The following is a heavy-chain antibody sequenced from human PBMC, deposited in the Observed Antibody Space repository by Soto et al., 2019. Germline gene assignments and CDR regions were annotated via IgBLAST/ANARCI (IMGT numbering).Heavy chain of an antibody. CDR3: ARDRYDFWSGYYPNPRESLDV. Sequence: GGSLRLSCAASGFTFSNYAMHWVRQPPGKGLEWVAVISYDGSNTYYAESVKGRFTISRDNSKNTLSLQMNSLRGEDTAVYYCARDRYDFWSGYYPNPRESLDVWGKGTTVTVSS. J-gene: IGHJ6*04. CDR2: ISYDGSNT. V-gene: IGHV3-30-3*01. CDR1: GFTFSNYA. D-gene: IGHD3-3*01.